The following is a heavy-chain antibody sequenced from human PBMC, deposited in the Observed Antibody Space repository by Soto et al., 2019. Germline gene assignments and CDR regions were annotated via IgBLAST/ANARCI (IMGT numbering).Heavy chain of an antibody. CDR1: GDSVSSNSAT. J-gene: IGHJ3*02. CDR2: TYYRSKWYN. D-gene: IGHD6-13*01. CDR3: ARASWAAAGRAFDI. V-gene: IGHV6-1*01. Sequence: SQTLSLTCAISGDSVSSNSATWNWIRQFPSRGLEWLGRTYYRSKWYNDYAVSVKSRITINPDTSKNQFSLQLNSVTPEDTAVYYCARASWAAAGRAFDIWGQGTMVTVSS.